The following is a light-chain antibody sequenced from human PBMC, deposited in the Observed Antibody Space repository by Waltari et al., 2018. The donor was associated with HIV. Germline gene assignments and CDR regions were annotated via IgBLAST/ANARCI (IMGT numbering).Light chain of an antibody. Sequence: EIVLTQSPGTLSLSPGEGATLSCRASQSVSSSYLAWYQQKPGQAPSLLVYGASSRATGIPDRFSGSGSGTDFTLTISRLEPEDFAVYYWQQYGTSPWTFGQGTKVEIK. J-gene: IGKJ1*01. CDR2: GAS. CDR3: QQYGTSPWT. CDR1: QSVSSSY. V-gene: IGKV3-20*01.